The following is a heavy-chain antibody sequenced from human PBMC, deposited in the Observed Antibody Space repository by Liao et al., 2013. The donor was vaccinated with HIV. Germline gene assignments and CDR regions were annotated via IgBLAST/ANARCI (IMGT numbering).Heavy chain of an antibody. CDR2: INHSGST. CDR1: GGSFSGYY. J-gene: IGHJ4*02. D-gene: IGHD3-22*01. CDR3: ARGHYDSSSLDY. V-gene: IGHV4-34*01. Sequence: QVQLEQWGAGLLKPSETLSLTCAFYGGSFSGYYWSWIRQPPGKGLEWIGEINHSGSTNYNPSLKSRVSISVDTSKNQFSLKLSSVTAADTAVYYCARGHYDSSSLDYWGQGTLVTVSS.